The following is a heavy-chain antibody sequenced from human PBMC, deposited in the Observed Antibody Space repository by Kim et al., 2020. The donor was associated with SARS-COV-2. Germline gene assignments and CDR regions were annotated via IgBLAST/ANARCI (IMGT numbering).Heavy chain of an antibody. D-gene: IGHD3-10*01. Sequence: SETLSLTCTVSGGSISSSSYYWGWIRQPPGKGLEWIGSIYYSGSTYYNPSLKSRVTISVDTSKNQFSLKLSSVTAADTAVYYCARDQWDTMVRGVIITGFCCGQGTLVTVSS. CDR1: GGSISSSSYY. J-gene: IGHJ4*02. CDR2: IYYSGST. V-gene: IGHV4-39*07. CDR3: ARDQWDTMVRGVIITGFC.